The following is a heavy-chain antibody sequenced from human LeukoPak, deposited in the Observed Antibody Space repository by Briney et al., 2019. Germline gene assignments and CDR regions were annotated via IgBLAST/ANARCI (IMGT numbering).Heavy chain of an antibody. J-gene: IGHJ3*02. CDR3: ASAGEDAFDI. V-gene: IGHV3-33*01. D-gene: IGHD2-21*01. CDR1: GFTFSSYG. Sequence: GGSLRLSWAASGFTFSSYGMHWVRQAPGKGLEWVAVIWYDGSNKYYTDSVKGRFTISRDNSKSTLYVQMNSLRAEDTAVYYCASAGEDAFDIWGQGTMVTVSS. CDR2: IWYDGSNK.